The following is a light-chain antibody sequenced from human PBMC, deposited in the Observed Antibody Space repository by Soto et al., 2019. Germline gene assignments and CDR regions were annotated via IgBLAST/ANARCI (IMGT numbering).Light chain of an antibody. V-gene: IGKV3-15*01. CDR1: QSVGSN. Sequence: EIVMTQSPATLSVSPGERVTLSCWARQSVGSNLAWYQQKPGQAPRLLIYGASTRATGIPARFSGSGSETEFTLTISSLQAEDSAVYFCQQYNNWPTWTFGQGTKVEIK. CDR2: GAS. J-gene: IGKJ1*01. CDR3: QQYNNWPTWT.